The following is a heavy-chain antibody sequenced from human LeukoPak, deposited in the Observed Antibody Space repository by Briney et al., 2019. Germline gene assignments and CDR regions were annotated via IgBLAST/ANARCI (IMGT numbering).Heavy chain of an antibody. CDR3: ARDVNISGWYGDY. J-gene: IGHJ4*02. CDR1: GFTFSSYS. D-gene: IGHD6-19*01. Sequence: GGSLRLSCAASGFTFSSYSMNWVRQAPGKGLEWVSSISSSSYIYYADSVKGRFTISRDNAKNSLYLQMNSLRAEDTAVYYCARDVNISGWYGDYWGQGTLVTVSS. V-gene: IGHV3-21*01. CDR2: ISSSSYI.